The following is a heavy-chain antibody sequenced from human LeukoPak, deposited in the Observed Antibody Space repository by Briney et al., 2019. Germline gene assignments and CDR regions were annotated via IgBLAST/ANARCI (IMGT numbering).Heavy chain of an antibody. V-gene: IGHV4-39*01. J-gene: IGHJ6*02. CDR2: IYYSGST. D-gene: IGHD2-21*01. Sequence: SETLSLTCTVSGGSISSSSYYWGWIRQPPGKGLEWIGSIYYSGSTYYNPSLKSRVTIPVDTSKNQFSLKLSSVTAADTAVYYCARHGDRANYYYYGMDVWGQGTTVTVSS. CDR3: ARHGDRANYYYYGMDV. CDR1: GGSISSSSYY.